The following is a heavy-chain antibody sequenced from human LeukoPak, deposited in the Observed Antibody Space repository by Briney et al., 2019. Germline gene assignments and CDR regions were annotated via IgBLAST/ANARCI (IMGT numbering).Heavy chain of an antibody. CDR1: GFTLDDYT. D-gene: IGHD3-22*01. J-gene: IGHJ4*02. CDR3: AKGYYYDSSGYFDY. Sequence: GGSLRLSCAASGFTLDDYTMHWVRQAPGKGLEWVSLISWDGGSTYYADSVKGRFTISRDNSKNSLYLQMNSLRTEDTALYYCAKGYYYDSSGYFDYWGQGTLVTVSS. V-gene: IGHV3-43*01. CDR2: ISWDGGST.